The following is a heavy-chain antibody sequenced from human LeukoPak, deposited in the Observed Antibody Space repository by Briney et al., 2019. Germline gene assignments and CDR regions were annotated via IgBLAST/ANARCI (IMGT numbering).Heavy chain of an antibody. J-gene: IGHJ6*02. V-gene: IGHV3-30*03. CDR1: GFSFSDCG. D-gene: IGHD4/OR15-4a*01. Sequence: GGSLRLSCTASGFSFSDCGMHWVRQAPGKGLEWVAVISYDGSHKYSADSVKGRFTISRDNSKNTLYLQMNSLRTEDTAVYFCSASRPHYGDYYGLDVWGHGTTVTVSS. CDR2: ISYDGSHK. CDR3: SASRPHYGDYYGLDV.